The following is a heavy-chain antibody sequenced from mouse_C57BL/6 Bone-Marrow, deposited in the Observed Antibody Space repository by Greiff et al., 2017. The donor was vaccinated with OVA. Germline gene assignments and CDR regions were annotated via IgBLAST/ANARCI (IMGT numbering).Heavy chain of an antibody. CDR3: AKRIYYDYDGLAY. CDR2: IDPSDSYT. Sequence: QVHVKQPGAELVKPGASVKLSCKASGYTFTSYWMQWVKQRPGQGLEWIGEIDPSDSYTNYNQKFKGKATLTVDTSSSTAYMQLSSLTSEDSAVYYCAKRIYYDYDGLAYWGQGTLVTVSA. CDR1: GYTFTSYW. D-gene: IGHD2-4*01. V-gene: IGHV1-50*01. J-gene: IGHJ3*01.